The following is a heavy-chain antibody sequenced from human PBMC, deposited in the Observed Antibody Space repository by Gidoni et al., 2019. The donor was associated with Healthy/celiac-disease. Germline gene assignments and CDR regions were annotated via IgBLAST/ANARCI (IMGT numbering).Heavy chain of an antibody. CDR2: IYTSGST. CDR3: ARSSAVGATTPLPLDY. D-gene: IGHD1-26*01. J-gene: IGHJ4*02. Sequence: QVQLQESGPGLVKPSQTLSLTCTVSGGPISSGSYYWSCIRQPAGKGLEWIGRIYTSGSTNYNPSLKSRVTMSVDTSKNQFSLKLSSVTAADTAVYYCARSSAVGATTPLPLDYWGQGTLVTVSS. CDR1: GGPISSGSYY. V-gene: IGHV4-61*02.